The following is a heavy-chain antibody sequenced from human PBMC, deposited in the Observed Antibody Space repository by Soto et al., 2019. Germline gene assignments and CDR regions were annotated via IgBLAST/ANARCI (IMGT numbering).Heavy chain of an antibody. CDR3: ASTGGLYSSSWFNAFDI. D-gene: IGHD6-13*01. CDR2: ISGSGGST. CDR1: GFTFSSYA. V-gene: IGHV3-23*01. Sequence: GGSLRLSCAASGFTFSSYAMSWVRQAPGKGLEWVSAISGSGGSTYYADSVKGRFTISRDNSKNTLYLQMNSLRAEDTAVYYCASTGGLYSSSWFNAFDIWGQGPMLTVSS. J-gene: IGHJ3*02.